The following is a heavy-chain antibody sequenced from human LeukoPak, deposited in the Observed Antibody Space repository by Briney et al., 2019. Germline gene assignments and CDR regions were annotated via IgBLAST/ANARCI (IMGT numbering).Heavy chain of an antibody. CDR1: GYTFTSYD. D-gene: IGHD5-18*01. J-gene: IGHJ4*02. CDR3: ARRGLSYHTAMADY. Sequence: ASVTVSCKASGYTFTSYDINWVRQAPGQGLEWMGWMNPNSGNTGYAQKFQGRVTMTRNTSISTAYMELSSLRSEDTAVYYCARRGLSYHTAMADYWGQGTLVTVSS. V-gene: IGHV1-8*01. CDR2: MNPNSGNT.